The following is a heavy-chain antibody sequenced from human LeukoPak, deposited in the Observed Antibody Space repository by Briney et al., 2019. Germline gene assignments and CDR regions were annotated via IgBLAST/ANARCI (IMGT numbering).Heavy chain of an antibody. D-gene: IGHD4-23*01. CDR3: ASVVIRRQSDY. CDR2: IYSGGGT. V-gene: IGHV3-66*01. Sequence: GGSLRLSCAASGFTVSNAYMNWVRQAPGKGLEWVSVIYSGGGTAYADSVKDRFTISRDNSKNTLYLQMNSLRDEDTAVYYCASVVIRRQSDYWGQGTLVTVSS. J-gene: IGHJ4*02. CDR1: GFTVSNAY.